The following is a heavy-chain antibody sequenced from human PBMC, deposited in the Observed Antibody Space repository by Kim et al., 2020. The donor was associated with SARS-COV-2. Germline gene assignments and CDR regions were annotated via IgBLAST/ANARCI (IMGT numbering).Heavy chain of an antibody. Sequence: GESLKISCKGSGYSFTSYWIGWVRQMPGKGLEWMGIIYPGDSDTRYSPSFQGQVTISADKSISTAYLQWSSLKASDTAMYYCARLTGYCSSTSCYGWFDPWGQGTLVTVSS. CDR2: IYPGDSDT. CDR3: ARLTGYCSSTSCYGWFDP. J-gene: IGHJ5*02. D-gene: IGHD2-2*01. V-gene: IGHV5-51*01. CDR1: GYSFTSYW.